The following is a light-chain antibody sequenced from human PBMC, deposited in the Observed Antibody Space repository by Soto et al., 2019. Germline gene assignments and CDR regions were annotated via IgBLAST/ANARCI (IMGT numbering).Light chain of an antibody. Sequence: EIVLTQSPGTLSFSPGERATLSCRASQSLRNNYLAWYQQKPGQTPRLLIHSASSRATGIPDRFSGSGSGTDFTLTISRLEPEDFAVYYCQQFNNSPLTFGGGTKVDMK. CDR1: QSLRNNY. J-gene: IGKJ4*01. CDR2: SAS. V-gene: IGKV3-20*01. CDR3: QQFNNSPLT.